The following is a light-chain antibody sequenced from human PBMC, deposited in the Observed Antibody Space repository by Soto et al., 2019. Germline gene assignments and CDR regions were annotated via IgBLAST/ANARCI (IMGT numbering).Light chain of an antibody. V-gene: IGKV3-20*01. CDR1: QSVSSSY. J-gene: IGKJ2*01. CDR3: QQYGSSSTYT. Sequence: EIVLTQSPGTLSLSPGERATLSCRASQSVSSSYLAWYQQKPGQAPGLLIYGASSRATGIPDRFSGSGSGTDFTLTISRLEPEDFAVYYCQQYGSSSTYTFGQGTKLEIK. CDR2: GAS.